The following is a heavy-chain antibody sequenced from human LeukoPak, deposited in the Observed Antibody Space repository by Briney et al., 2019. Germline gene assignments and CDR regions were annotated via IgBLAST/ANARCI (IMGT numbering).Heavy chain of an antibody. CDR1: GCTFTGYY. V-gene: IGHV1-2*02. D-gene: IGHD3-10*01. Sequence: ASVKVSCKASGCTFTGYYIHWVRQAPGQGLEWMGWINPNSGGTNYAQKFQGRATMTRDTSISTAYMELSGLRSDDTAVYYCARNYYRSAIYYNPGGYWGQGTLVTVSS. CDR3: ARNYYRSAIYYNPGGY. CDR2: INPNSGGT. J-gene: IGHJ4*02.